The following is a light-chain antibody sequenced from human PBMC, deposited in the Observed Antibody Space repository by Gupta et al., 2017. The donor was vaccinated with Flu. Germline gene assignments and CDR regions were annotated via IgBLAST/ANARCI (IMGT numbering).Light chain of an antibody. CDR3: QQYYSTPQT. J-gene: IGKJ2*01. V-gene: IGKV4-1*01. Sequence: DIVMTQSPDSLAVSLGERATINCKSRQSVLYSSNNKNYLAWYQQKPGQPPKLLIYWASTRESGVPDRFSGSGSGTDFTLTISSRQAEDVAVYYCQQYYSTPQTFGQGTKLEIK. CDR2: WAS. CDR1: QSVLYSSNNKNY.